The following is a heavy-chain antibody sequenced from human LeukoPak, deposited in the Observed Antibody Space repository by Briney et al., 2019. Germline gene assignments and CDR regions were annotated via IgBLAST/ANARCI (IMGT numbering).Heavy chain of an antibody. CDR3: ASIVVAAAGRGYYYYGMDV. D-gene: IGHD6-13*01. CDR2: IYPGDSDT. V-gene: IGHV5-51*01. CDR1: GYSFTSYW. J-gene: IGHJ6*02. Sequence: GESLKTSCKGSGYSFTSYWIGWVRQMPGKGLEWMGIIYPGDSDTRYSPSFQGQVTISADKSISTTYVQWSSLKASDTAMYYCASIVVAAAGRGYYYYGMDVWGQGTTVTVSS.